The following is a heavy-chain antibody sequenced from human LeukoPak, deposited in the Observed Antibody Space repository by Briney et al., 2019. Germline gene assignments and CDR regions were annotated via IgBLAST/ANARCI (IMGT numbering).Heavy chain of an antibody. CDR3: AKDASPYNPNWFDP. D-gene: IGHD1-14*01. CDR2: IIPIFGTA. V-gene: IGHV1-69*13. J-gene: IGHJ5*02. Sequence: SVKVSCKASGGTFSSYAISWVRQAPGQGLEWMGGIIPIFGTANYAQKFQGRVTITADESTSTAYMELSSLRSEDTAVYYCAKDASPYNPNWFDPWGQGTLVTVSS. CDR1: GGTFSSYA.